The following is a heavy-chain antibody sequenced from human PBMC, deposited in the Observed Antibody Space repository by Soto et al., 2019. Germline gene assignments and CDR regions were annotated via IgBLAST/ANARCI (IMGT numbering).Heavy chain of an antibody. Sequence: PSETLSLTCAVSGGSISSGGYSWSWSRQPPGKGLEWIGYIYHSGSTYYNPSLKSRVTISVDRSKNQFSLKLSPVTAADTAVFYCARGGTEYCSSTSCYRHNWFDPWGQGTLVTVSS. J-gene: IGHJ5*02. D-gene: IGHD2-2*02. CDR1: GGSISSGGYS. CDR3: ARGGTEYCSSTSCYRHNWFDP. CDR2: IYHSGST. V-gene: IGHV4-30-2*01.